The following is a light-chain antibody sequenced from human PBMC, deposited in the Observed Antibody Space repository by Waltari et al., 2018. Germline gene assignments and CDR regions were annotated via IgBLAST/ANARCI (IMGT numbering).Light chain of an antibody. CDR2: DVT. CDR3: SSYVGSTLV. Sequence: QSALTQPPSASGSPGQSVTISCTGPSSDIGGYNYVSWYQQHPGKAPKLMIYDVTKRPSGVPDRFSGSKSGNTASLTVSGLQAEDEADYYCSSYVGSTLVFGTGTKVTVL. V-gene: IGLV2-8*01. CDR1: SSDIGGYNY. J-gene: IGLJ1*01.